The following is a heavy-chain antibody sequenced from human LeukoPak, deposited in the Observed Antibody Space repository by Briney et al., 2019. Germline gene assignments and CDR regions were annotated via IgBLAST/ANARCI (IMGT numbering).Heavy chain of an antibody. V-gene: IGHV3-21*01. J-gene: IGHJ4*02. CDR1: GFTFSGYS. CDR3: AREVSEGFDF. Sequence: GGSLRLSCTASGFTFSGYSMNWISQAPGEGLEWVSSFGTRSTSVYHAGSVKGRFAISRDNAKNSLYLQMNSLRAEDTALYYCAREVSEGFDFWGQGTLVTVS. CDR2: FGTRSTSV. D-gene: IGHD3-22*01.